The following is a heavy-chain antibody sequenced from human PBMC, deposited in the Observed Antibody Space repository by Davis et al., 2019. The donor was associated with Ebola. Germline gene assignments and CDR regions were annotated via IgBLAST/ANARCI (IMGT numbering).Heavy chain of an antibody. CDR3: TTLSTMTTVYFDL. V-gene: IGHV3-15*01. J-gene: IGHJ2*01. CDR1: GFAFSNYW. Sequence: GESLKISCAASGFAFSNYWMSWVRQAPGKGLEWVDRIKSKTDGGTTDYAAPVKGRFAMSRDDSKNTLYLQMNSLKIEDTAVYYCTTLSTMTTVYFDLWGRGTLVTVSS. D-gene: IGHD4-17*01. CDR2: IKSKTDGGTT.